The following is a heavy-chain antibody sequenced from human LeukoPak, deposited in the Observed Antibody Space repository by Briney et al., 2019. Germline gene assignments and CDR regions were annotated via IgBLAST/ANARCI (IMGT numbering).Heavy chain of an antibody. CDR3: ARTYNKIAAAGS. V-gene: IGHV4-39*07. D-gene: IGHD6-13*01. CDR2: IYYSGST. Sequence: SETLSLTCTVSGGSISSSSYYWGWIRHPPGKGLEWIGSIYYSGSTYYNPSLKSRVTISVDTSKNQFSLKLSSVTAADTAVYYCARTYNKIAAAGSWGQGTLVTVSS. J-gene: IGHJ4*02. CDR1: GGSISSSSYY.